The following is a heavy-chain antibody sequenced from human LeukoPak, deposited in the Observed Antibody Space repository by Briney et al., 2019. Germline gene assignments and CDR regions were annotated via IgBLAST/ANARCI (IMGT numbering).Heavy chain of an antibody. CDR1: GFTFSSYA. V-gene: IGHV3-23*01. CDR3: AKGADYDILTGVVDY. D-gene: IGHD3-9*01. J-gene: IGHJ4*02. CDR2: ISGSGGST. Sequence: GGSLRLSCAASGFTFSSYAMSWVRQAPGKGLEWVSAISGSGGSTYYADSVKGRFTISRDNSKNTLYLQMNSLRAEDAAVYYCAKGADYDILTGVVDYWGQGTLVPVSS.